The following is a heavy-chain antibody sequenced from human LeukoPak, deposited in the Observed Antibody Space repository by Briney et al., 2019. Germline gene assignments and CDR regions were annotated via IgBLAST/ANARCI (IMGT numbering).Heavy chain of an antibody. Sequence: PGGSPRLSCAASGFTFSSYWMSWVRQAPGKGLEWVANIKQDGSEKYYVDSVKGRFTISRDNAKNSLYLQMNSLRAEDTAVYYCARRGWDDYGDYGMDVWGQGTLVTVSS. V-gene: IGHV3-7*01. CDR2: IKQDGSEK. J-gene: IGHJ6*02. D-gene: IGHD4-17*01. CDR1: GFTFSSYW. CDR3: ARRGWDDYGDYGMDV.